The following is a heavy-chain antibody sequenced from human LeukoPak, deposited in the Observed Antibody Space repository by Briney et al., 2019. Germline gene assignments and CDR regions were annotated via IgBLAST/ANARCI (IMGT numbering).Heavy chain of an antibody. V-gene: IGHV3-21*04. J-gene: IGHJ5*02. CDR1: GVTFSSYS. Sequence: PGGSLRLSCAASGVTFSSYSRNWVRQAPGKGLEWVAAISNGNRYYANAVRGRGIISIEDTNKKRYLQMNSLRDDDTALYYCVREAGYCGPVCVKTNWFDPWGQGTLVTVS. D-gene: IGHD2-21*01. CDR3: VREAGYCGPVCVKTNWFDP. CDR2: ISNGNR.